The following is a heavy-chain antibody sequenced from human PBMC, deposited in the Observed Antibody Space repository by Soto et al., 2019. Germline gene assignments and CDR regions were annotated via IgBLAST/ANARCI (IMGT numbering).Heavy chain of an antibody. J-gene: IGHJ4*02. Sequence: QVQLVESGGGVVQPGKSLRLSCETSGFTFRFYDMHWVRQAPGKGLEWLAVISRDGNNKDYGDSVKGRFTISRDNSKNTLFLEVNSLRDEDSAVYYCATDAYSPIRTTAHDSGGLDHWGRGTLVTVSS. CDR2: ISRDGNNK. CDR3: ATDAYSPIRTTAHDSGGLDH. CDR1: GFTFRFYD. V-gene: IGHV3-30*03. D-gene: IGHD4-4*01.